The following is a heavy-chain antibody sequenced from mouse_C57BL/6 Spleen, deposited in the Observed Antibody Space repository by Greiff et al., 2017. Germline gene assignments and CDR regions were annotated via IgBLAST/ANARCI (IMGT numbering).Heavy chain of an antibody. V-gene: IGHV5-4*01. D-gene: IGHD2-14*01. J-gene: IGHJ2*01. Sequence: EVHLVESGGGLVKPGGSLKLSCAASGFTFSSYAMSWVRQTPEKRLEWVATISDGGSYTYYPDNVKGRFTISRDNAKNNLYLQMSHLKSEDTAMYYCARIGDLFDYWGQGTTLTVSS. CDR3: ARIGDLFDY. CDR2: ISDGGSYT. CDR1: GFTFSSYA.